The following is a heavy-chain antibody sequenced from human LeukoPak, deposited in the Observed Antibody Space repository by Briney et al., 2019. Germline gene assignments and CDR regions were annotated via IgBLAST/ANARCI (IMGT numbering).Heavy chain of an antibody. Sequence: ASVKVSCKASGYTFTSYGISWVRQAPGQGLEWMGWISAYNGNTNYAQKLQGRFTITTDTSTSTAYMELRSLRSDDTAVYYCARDGDYYDSSGYPDYLGQGTLVTASS. V-gene: IGHV1-18*01. CDR2: ISAYNGNT. CDR3: ARDGDYYDSSGYPDY. D-gene: IGHD3-22*01. CDR1: GYTFTSYG. J-gene: IGHJ4*02.